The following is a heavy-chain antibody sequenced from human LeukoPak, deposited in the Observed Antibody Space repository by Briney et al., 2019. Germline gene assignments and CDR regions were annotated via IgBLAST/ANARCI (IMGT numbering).Heavy chain of an antibody. D-gene: IGHD3-10*01. CDR2: INWNGGST. CDR1: GFTFNNYT. V-gene: IGHV3-20*01. CDR3: ARDNSDGSGSYYADY. J-gene: IGHJ4*02. Sequence: PGGSLRLSCAASGFTFNNYTMSWVRQAPEKGLEWVSGINWNGGSTGYADSVKGRFTISRDNAKNSLYLQMNSLRAEDTALYHCARDNSDGSGSYYADYWGQGTLVTVSS.